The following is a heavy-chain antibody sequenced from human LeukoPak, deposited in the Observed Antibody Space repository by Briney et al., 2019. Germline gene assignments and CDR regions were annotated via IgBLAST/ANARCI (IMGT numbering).Heavy chain of an antibody. CDR2: ISSTSNHK. V-gene: IGHV3-21*06. CDR1: GFTFRSFS. CDR3: ATRVPADSYDASDI. D-gene: IGHD2-2*01. J-gene: IGHJ3*02. Sequence: GGSLRLSCAASGFTFRSFSMTWVRQAPGKGLEWVASISSTSNHKYHADSVKGRFIITRDNDKNSLYLQMNSLRAEDTALYYCATRVPADSYDASDIWGQGTMVTVSS.